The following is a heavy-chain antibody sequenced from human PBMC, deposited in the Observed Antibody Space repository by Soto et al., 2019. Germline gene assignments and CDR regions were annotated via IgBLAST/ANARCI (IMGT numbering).Heavy chain of an antibody. CDR3: AKGTTVTPWRYLDL. J-gene: IGHJ2*01. Sequence: HEQLVESGGGVVQPGRSLRLSCAAARFTFSNYGMHWVRQAPGKGLEWMAVVSYDGDYKNYADSVKGRFTISRDNSKNTLYLQMDSLRAEDTAVYYCAKGTTVTPWRYLDLWGPGTLVTVSS. D-gene: IGHD4-17*01. CDR1: RFTFSNYG. CDR2: VSYDGDYK. V-gene: IGHV3-30*18.